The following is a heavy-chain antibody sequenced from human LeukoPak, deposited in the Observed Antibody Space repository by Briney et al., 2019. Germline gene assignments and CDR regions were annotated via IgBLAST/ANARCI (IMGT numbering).Heavy chain of an antibody. CDR3: ARGGGDCTCPAY. V-gene: IGHV3-7*01. D-gene: IGHD2-21*02. J-gene: IGHJ4*02. Sequence: GESLRLSCVASGFTFSDYYMSWVRQAPGKGLEWVATIESNGRERYNVDSVRGRFTISRDNAKSSLSLQMNTLGVEDTAVYYCARGGGDCTCPAYWGQGTLVTVSS. CDR2: IESNGRER. CDR1: GFTFSDYY.